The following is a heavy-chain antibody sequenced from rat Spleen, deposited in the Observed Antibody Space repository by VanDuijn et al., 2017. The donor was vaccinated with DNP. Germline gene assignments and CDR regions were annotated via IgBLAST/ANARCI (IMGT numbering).Heavy chain of an antibody. Sequence: QVQLKESGPGLVQPSQTLSLACTVSGFSLTSHHVHWVRQPSGKGLEWMGIIGTGGTTEYNPILKSRLSISRDTSKSQVFLRMNSLQSEDTATYYCARSDYGYNRNWFAYWGQGTLVTVSS. V-gene: IGHV2-30*01. CDR3: ARSDYGYNRNWFAY. D-gene: IGHD1-6*01. CDR1: GFSLTSHH. CDR2: IGTGGTT. J-gene: IGHJ3*01.